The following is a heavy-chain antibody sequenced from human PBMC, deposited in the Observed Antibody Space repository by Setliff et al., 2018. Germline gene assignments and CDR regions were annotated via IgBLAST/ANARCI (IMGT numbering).Heavy chain of an antibody. CDR3: ARGRMRGSCSGPSCTYDPFDI. CDR1: GDSLSDYY. D-gene: IGHD2-2*01. V-gene: IGHV4-34*01. Sequence: PSETLSLTCAVYGDSLSDYYWSWIRQAPGKGPEWIEEINHRGSTNYSPSLRSRVTISVDTSKNQFSLILRSVTAADTAVYYCARGRMRGSCSGPSCTYDPFDIWGQGTPVTVS. CDR2: INHRGST. J-gene: IGHJ3*02.